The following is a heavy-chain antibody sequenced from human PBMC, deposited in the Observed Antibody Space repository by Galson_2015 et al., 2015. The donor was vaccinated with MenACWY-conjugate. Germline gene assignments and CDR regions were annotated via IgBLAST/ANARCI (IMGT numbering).Heavy chain of an antibody. J-gene: IGHJ4*02. CDR1: GFIFSSYA. CDR3: ARAARFGDFSAPMDFDS. D-gene: IGHD3-10*01. Sequence: LRLSCAASGFIFSSYATHWVRQTPGKGLEWVAVLSYDGNTKYYADSVRGRLTISRDNSKNTLYLEMNSPRGEDTAVYFCARAARFGDFSAPMDFDSWGQGTLVTVSS. CDR2: LSYDGNTK. V-gene: IGHV3-30*03.